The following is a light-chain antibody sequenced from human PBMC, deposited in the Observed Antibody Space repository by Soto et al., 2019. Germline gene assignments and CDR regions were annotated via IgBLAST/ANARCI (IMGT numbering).Light chain of an antibody. CDR2: DAS. Sequence: DIQMTQSPSSLSASVGDRVTITCQASQDISNYLNWYQQKPGKAPKLLIYDASNLETGVTSRFSGSGSGTDVTFTISSLQPQDIETYYCQQYDNLPLTFGGGTKVQIK. V-gene: IGKV1-33*01. CDR3: QQYDNLPLT. CDR1: QDISNY. J-gene: IGKJ4*01.